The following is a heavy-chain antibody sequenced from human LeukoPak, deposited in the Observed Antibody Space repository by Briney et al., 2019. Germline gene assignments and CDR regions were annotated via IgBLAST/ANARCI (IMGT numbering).Heavy chain of an antibody. CDR2: INHSGST. V-gene: IGHV4-34*01. Sequence: SETLPLTCAIYGGSFSGYYWSWIRQPPGAGLEWIGEINHSGSTNYNPSLKSRVTISIDTSKNQFSLRLSSVTAADTAMYYCARLLRQWLVFDAFDIWGQGTMVTVSS. J-gene: IGHJ3*02. CDR3: ARLLRQWLVFDAFDI. D-gene: IGHD6-19*01. CDR1: GGSFSGYY.